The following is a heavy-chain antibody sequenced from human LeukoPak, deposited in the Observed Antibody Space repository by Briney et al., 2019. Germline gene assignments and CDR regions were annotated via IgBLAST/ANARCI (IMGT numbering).Heavy chain of an antibody. CDR1: GYTFTAYY. CDR3: ASLNYYDSSGHDY. D-gene: IGHD3-22*01. J-gene: IGHJ4*02. V-gene: IGHV1-2*02. CDR2: INPNSGGT. Sequence: ASVKVSCKASGYTFTAYYMHWVRQAPGQGLEWMGWINPNSGGTNYAQKFQGRVTMTRDTSISTAYMELSRLRSDDTAVYYCASLNYYDSSGHDYWGQGTLVTVSS.